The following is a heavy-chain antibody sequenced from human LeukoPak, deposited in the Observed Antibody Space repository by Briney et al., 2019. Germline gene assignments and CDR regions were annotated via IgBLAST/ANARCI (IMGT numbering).Heavy chain of an antibody. J-gene: IGHJ4*02. CDR3: ARSYYDFWSGYYREYFDY. CDR1: GFTFSSYE. Sequence: GGSLRLSCAASGFTFSSYEMNWVRQAPGKGLEWVSYISSSGSTIYYADSVKGRFTISRDNAKNSLYLQMNSLRAEDTAVYYCARSYYDFWSGYYREYFDYWGQGTLVTVSS. D-gene: IGHD3-3*01. V-gene: IGHV3-48*03. CDR2: ISSSGSTI.